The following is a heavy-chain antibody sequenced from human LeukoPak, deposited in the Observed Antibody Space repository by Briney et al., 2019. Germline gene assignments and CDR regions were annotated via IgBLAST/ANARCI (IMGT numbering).Heavy chain of an antibody. J-gene: IGHJ4*02. CDR1: GGSISSGDYY. Sequence: SETLSLTCTVSGGSISSGDYYWSWIRQPPGKGLEWIGYIYYSGSTYYNPSLKSRVTISVDTSKNQFSLKLSSVTAADTAVYYCAGGNRSYGDYIFDYWGQGALVTVSS. CDR3: AGGNRSYGDYIFDY. D-gene: IGHD4-17*01. CDR2: IYYSGST. V-gene: IGHV4-30-4*01.